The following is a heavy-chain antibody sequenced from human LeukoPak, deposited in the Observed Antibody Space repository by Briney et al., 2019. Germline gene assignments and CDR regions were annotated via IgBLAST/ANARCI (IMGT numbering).Heavy chain of an antibody. V-gene: IGHV4-30-4*01. D-gene: IGHD2-2*01. CDR2: IYYSGRT. J-gene: IGHJ5*02. Sequence: SETLSLTCTVSGGSISSGDYYWSWIRQPPGKGLEWIGYIYYSGRTYYNPSLKSRVTISVDTSKNQFSLKLSSVTAADTAVYYCARAKLGYCSSTSCYYCWFDPWGQGTLATVSS. CDR1: GGSISSGDYY. CDR3: ARAKLGYCSSTSCYYCWFDP.